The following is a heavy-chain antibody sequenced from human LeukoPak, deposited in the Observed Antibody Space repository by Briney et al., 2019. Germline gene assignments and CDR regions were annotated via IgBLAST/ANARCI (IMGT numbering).Heavy chain of an antibody. J-gene: IGHJ4*02. CDR1: NGSVSPYY. CDR2: IYITGST. CDR3: ARGSRRSYFDY. V-gene: IGHV4-4*07. Sequence: PSETLSLTCTVSNGSVSPYYWSWIRQPAGQGLEWIGRIYITGSTTYSPSLKSRVTMSIDTSKNQFSLNLSSVTATDTAVYFCARGSRRSYFDYWGPGALVLVSS.